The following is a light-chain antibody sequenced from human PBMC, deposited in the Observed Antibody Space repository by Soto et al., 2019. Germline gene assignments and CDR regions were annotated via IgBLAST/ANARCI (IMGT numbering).Light chain of an antibody. J-gene: IGKJ1*01. CDR1: QSLSSN. CDR2: DAS. Sequence: EIVMTQSPATLSVSPGERATLSCRASQSLSSNLAWYQQKPGQAPRLLIYDASTRATGIPARFSGSGSGTAFTLTISSLQSEDFAVYYCQHYNHWPPWTFGQGTKVEI. CDR3: QHYNHWPPWT. V-gene: IGKV3-15*01.